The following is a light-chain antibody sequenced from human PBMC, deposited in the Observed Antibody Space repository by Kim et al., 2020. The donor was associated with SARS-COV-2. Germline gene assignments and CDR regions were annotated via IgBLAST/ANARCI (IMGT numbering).Light chain of an antibody. CDR3: QQHSQWPIT. CDR1: QDVRNY. V-gene: IGKV3-11*01. J-gene: IGKJ5*01. CDR2: DTS. Sequence: LSPGERAILSCRASQDVRNYLVWYQQKPGQSPRLLIYDTSTRATGIPARFSGSGSGTDYILTISSLEPEDFAVYYCQQHSQWPITFGQGTRLEIK.